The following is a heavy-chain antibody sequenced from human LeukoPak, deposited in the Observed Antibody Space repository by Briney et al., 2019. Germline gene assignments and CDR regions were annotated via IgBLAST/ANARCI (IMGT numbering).Heavy chain of an antibody. D-gene: IGHD1-26*01. V-gene: IGHV3-23*01. J-gene: IGHJ5*02. CDR1: GFTFRSYA. Sequence: GGSLRLSCAASGFTFRSYAMYWVRQAPGKGLEWVSAISDSGASTYYADSVKGRFTISRDNAKNSLYLQMNSLRAEDTAVYYCAREGHKVGAVFDPWGQGTLVTVSS. CDR3: AREGHKVGAVFDP. CDR2: ISDSGAST.